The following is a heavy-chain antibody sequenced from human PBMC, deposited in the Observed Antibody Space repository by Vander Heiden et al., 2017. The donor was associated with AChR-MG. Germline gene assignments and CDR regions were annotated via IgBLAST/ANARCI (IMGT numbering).Heavy chain of an antibody. CDR2: IYYSGST. V-gene: IGHV4-39*01. J-gene: IGHJ3*02. D-gene: IGHD5-12*01. CDR1: GGPLSSSSYY. CDR3: ARHSPQRGYSGYDAFDI. Sequence: QLPLQESGPGLVKPSETLSPTCNVSGGPLSSSSYYWGWLRQPPGKGLEWIGNIYYSGSTYYSPSLKSGVTISVDTSDNHFSLKLTSVTAADAAVYFCARHSPQRGYSGYDAFDIWGQGTMVTVSS.